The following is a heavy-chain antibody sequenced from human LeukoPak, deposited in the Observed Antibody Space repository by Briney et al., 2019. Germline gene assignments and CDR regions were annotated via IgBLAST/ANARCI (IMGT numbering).Heavy chain of an antibody. D-gene: IGHD6-13*01. J-gene: IGHJ4*02. CDR1: GYTFTSYG. V-gene: IGHV1-18*01. CDR3: ARGPIAAAGDY. Sequence: ASVTVSCKASGYTFTSYGITWVRQAPGQGLEWMGWINANNGNTNYAQNLQGRVTMTRDTSTSTACMELRSLRSDDTAVYYCARGPIAAAGDYWGQGTLVTVSS. CDR2: INANNGNT.